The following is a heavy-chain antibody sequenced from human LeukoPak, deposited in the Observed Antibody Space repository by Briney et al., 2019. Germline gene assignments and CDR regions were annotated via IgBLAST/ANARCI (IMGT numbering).Heavy chain of an antibody. D-gene: IGHD2-8*01. CDR2: ISGSGGST. V-gene: IGHV3-23*01. Sequence: GGSLRLSCAASGFTFSSYAMSWVRQAPGKGLEWVSAISGSGGSTYYADSVEGRFTISRDNSKNTLYLQMNSLRAEDTAVYYCAKSLFPQEVYYFDYWGQGTLVTVSS. CDR1: GFTFSSYA. J-gene: IGHJ4*02. CDR3: AKSLFPQEVYYFDY.